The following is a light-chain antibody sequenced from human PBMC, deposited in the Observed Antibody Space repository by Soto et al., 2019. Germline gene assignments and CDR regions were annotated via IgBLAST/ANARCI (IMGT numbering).Light chain of an antibody. CDR2: DVN. V-gene: IGLV2-11*01. CDR3: WPYAGFYF. J-gene: IGLJ1*01. Sequence: QSALTQPRSVSGSPGQSVTISCTGTSSDVGVYNYVSWYQQYPGQAPKLMIFDVNRRPSGVPDRFSGSKSGNTASLTLSWLQAGDGADYYCWPYAGFYFFGTGTKLTVL. CDR1: SSDVGVYNY.